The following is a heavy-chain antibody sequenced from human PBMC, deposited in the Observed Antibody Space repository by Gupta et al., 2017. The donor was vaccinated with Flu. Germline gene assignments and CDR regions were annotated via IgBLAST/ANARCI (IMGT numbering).Heavy chain of an antibody. V-gene: IGHV4-31*03. J-gene: IGHJ6*02. CDR1: GGSISSGGYY. CDR3: ARDSDCSSTSCSHYYYYGMDV. CDR2: IYYSGST. D-gene: IGHD2-2*01. Sequence: QVQLQESGPGLVKPSQTLSLTCTVSGGSISSGGYYWSWIRQHPGKGLEWIGYIYYSGSTYYNPSLKSRVTISVDTSKNQFSLKLSSVTAADTAVYYCARDSDCSSTSCSHYYYYGMDVWGQGTTVTVSS.